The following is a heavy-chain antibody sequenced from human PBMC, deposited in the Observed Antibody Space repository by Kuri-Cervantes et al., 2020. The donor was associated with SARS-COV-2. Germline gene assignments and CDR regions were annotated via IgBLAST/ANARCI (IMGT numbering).Heavy chain of an antibody. D-gene: IGHD1-1*01. CDR3: ARQGGQNGGGAFDI. V-gene: IGHV5-10-1*01. J-gene: IGHJ3*02. CDR2: IDPSDSYT. Sequence: GGSLRPSSNVSRYIFTNYWITWVRQMPGKDLEWMGRIDPSDSYTNYSPSFQVHVTMSADKSIRTAYLQWSSLRASDTAMYYCARQGGQNGGGAFDIWGQGTMVTVSS. CDR1: RYIFTNYW.